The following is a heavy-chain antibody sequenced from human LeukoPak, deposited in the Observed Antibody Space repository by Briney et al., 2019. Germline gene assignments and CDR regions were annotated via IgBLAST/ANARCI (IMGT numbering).Heavy chain of an antibody. J-gene: IGHJ4*02. CDR2: INPSGGST. Sequence: ASVKVSCKASGYTFTGYYMHWVRQAPGQGLEWMGWINPSGGSTSYAQKFQGRVTMTRDMSTSTVYMELSSLRSEDTAVYYCARDPPYCSGGSCYHQNYFDYWGQGTLVTVSS. CDR1: GYTFTGYY. CDR3: ARDPPYCSGGSCYHQNYFDY. D-gene: IGHD2-15*01. V-gene: IGHV1-46*01.